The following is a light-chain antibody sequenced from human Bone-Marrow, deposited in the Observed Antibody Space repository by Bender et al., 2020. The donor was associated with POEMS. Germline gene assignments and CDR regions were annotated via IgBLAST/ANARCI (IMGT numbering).Light chain of an antibody. CDR3: ASYTSGNSLL. CDR2: GLT. J-gene: IGLJ3*02. V-gene: IGLV2-14*01. Sequence: QSTLTQPASVSGSPGQSITISCTGTSSDVGGYDYVSWYQQHPGKAPKLLIYGLTNRPSGGSNRFSGSKSGNTASLTIAGLRSEGGAHYYCASYTSGNSLLFGGGTKVTVL. CDR1: SSDVGGYDY.